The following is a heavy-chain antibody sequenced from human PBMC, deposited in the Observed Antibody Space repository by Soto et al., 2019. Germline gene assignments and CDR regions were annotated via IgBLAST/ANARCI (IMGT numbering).Heavy chain of an antibody. V-gene: IGHV3-23*01. CDR2: VGRGGDTT. Sequence: EVQLLESGGGLVQPGGSLRLSCAASGFTFSSYAMSWVRQAPGKGLEWVSSVGRGGDTTYYADSVKGRFTISRDNSKNTRFLQMNRLRAEDMAVYYCEITDVRSLRIWGQGTLVTVSS. CDR3: EITDVRSLRI. CDR1: GFTFSSYA. J-gene: IGHJ4*02.